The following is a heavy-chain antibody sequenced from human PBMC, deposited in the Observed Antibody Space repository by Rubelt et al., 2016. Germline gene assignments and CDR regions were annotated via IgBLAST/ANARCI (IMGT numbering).Heavy chain of an antibody. Sequence: QVQLVQSGAEVKKPGASVKVSCKASGYTFTSYYMHWVRQAPGQGLEWMGIINPSGGNTSYAQKCQGRVTMTRDKSTSTVYMERSSLRSEDTAVYYCARSPRYDFEDNWFDPWGQGTLVTVSS. CDR3: ARSPRYDFEDNWFDP. V-gene: IGHV1-46*01. J-gene: IGHJ5*02. CDR1: GYTFTSYY. CDR2: INPSGGNT. D-gene: IGHD3-3*01.